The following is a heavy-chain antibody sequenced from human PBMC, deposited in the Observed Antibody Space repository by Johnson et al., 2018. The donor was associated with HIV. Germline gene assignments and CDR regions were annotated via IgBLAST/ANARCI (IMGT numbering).Heavy chain of an antibody. J-gene: IGHJ3*02. V-gene: IGHV3-66*01. CDR2: IYSGGST. D-gene: IGHD3-3*01. Sequence: VQLVESGGGLVQPGGSLRLSCAASGLTVSSNYMSWVRQAPGKGLEWVSVIYSGGSTYYADSVKGRFTISRDNSKNTLYLQMNSLRAEDTAVYYCASYYNFWSDLMGISFDIWGQGTMVTVSS. CDR3: ASYYNFWSDLMGISFDI. CDR1: GLTVSSNY.